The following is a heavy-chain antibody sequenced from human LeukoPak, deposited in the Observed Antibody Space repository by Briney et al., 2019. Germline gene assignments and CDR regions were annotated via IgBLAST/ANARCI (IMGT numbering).Heavy chain of an antibody. J-gene: IGHJ4*02. CDR2: ISAYNGNT. D-gene: IGHD1-1*01. V-gene: IGHV1-18*01. CDR3: ARGAKLASWGDFDY. Sequence: GASVTVSCTASGYTFTSYGISWVRQAPGQGLEWMGWISAYNGNTNYAQKLQGRVTMTTDTSTGTAYMELRSLRSDDTAVYYCARGAKLASWGDFDYWGQGTLVTVSS. CDR1: GYTFTSYG.